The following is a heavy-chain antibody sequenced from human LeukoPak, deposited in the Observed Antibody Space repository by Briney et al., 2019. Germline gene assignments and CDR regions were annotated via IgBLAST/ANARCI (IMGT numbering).Heavy chain of an antibody. J-gene: IGHJ4*02. Sequence: GGSLRLSCAASGFTFTNYAMNWVRQAPGKGLEWVSAISGSGDSTYYADSVKGRFTISRDNSGNTLYLQMNSLRAGDTAVYYCAKSFRSTSLDYWGQGTLVTVSS. D-gene: IGHD2-2*01. V-gene: IGHV3-23*01. CDR1: GFTFTNYA. CDR3: AKSFRSTSLDY. CDR2: ISGSGDST.